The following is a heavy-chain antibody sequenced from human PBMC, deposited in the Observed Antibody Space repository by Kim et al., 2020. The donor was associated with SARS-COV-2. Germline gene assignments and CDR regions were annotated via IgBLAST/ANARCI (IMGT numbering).Heavy chain of an antibody. J-gene: IGHJ4*02. D-gene: IGHD3-22*01. CDR3: ARGASTYYYDSSPIAYY. CDR2: MNPNSGNT. Sequence: ASVKVSCKASGYTFTSYDINWVRQATGQGLEWMGWMNPNSGNTGYAQKFQGRVTMTRNTSISTDYMELSSLRSEDTAVYYCARGASTYYYDSSPIAYYWGQGTLVTVSS. CDR1: GYTFTSYD. V-gene: IGHV1-8*01.